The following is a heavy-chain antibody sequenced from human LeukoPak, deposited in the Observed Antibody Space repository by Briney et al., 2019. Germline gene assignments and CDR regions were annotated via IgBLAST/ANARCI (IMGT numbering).Heavy chain of an antibody. V-gene: IGHV1-8*03. CDR3: ARGTPYYDSSGYYYGFDP. CDR1: GYTFTSYD. D-gene: IGHD3-22*01. CDR2: MSPNSGNT. J-gene: IGHJ5*02. Sequence: ASVKVSCKASGYTFTSYDINWVRQATGQGLEWMGWMSPNSGNTGYAQKFQGRVTITRNTSISTAYMELSSLRSEDTAVYYCARGTPYYDSSGYYYGFDPWGQGTLVTVSS.